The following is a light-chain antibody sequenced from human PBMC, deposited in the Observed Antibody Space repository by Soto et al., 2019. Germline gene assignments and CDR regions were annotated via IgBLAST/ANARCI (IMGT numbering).Light chain of an antibody. CDR1: QSISRW. CDR3: QQYNDYSTWT. J-gene: IGKJ1*01. CDR2: DAS. V-gene: IGKV1-5*01. Sequence: DIQMTQFPSTLSASVGDRVTITCRASQSISRWLAWYQQKPGKAPKVLIWDASSLQRGVPSRFSGSGTGTEFTLTISSLQPDDFATYYCQQYNDYSTWTFGHGTKVQIK.